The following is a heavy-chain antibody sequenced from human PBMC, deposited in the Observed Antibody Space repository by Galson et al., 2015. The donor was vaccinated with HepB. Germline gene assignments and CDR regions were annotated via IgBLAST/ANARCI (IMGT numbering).Heavy chain of an antibody. CDR3: ARDLCSGGSCYSDAFDI. V-gene: IGHV6-1*01. CDR2: TYFRSKLYN. J-gene: IGHJ3*02. CDR1: GDSVSSHSAA. Sequence: CAISGDSVSSHSAAWNWIRQSPSRGLEWLGRTYFRSKLYNDYAVSVKSRININPDISKNQFSLHLNSVTPEDTAVYYCARDLCSGGSCYSDAFDIWGQGTEVIVSS. D-gene: IGHD2-15*01.